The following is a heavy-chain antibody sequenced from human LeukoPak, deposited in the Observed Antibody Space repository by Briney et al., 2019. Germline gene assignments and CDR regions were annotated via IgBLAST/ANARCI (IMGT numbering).Heavy chain of an antibody. V-gene: IGHV4-59*01. D-gene: IGHD2-15*01. Sequence: SETLSLTCTVSGGSIGSYYWSWIRQPPGKGLEWIGYIYYSGHTNYNPSLKSRVTISVDTSKNQFSLRLSSVTAADTAVYYCARSYCGGGSCSAFDIWGQGTMVTVSS. J-gene: IGHJ3*02. CDR1: GGSIGSYY. CDR2: IYYSGHT. CDR3: ARSYCGGGSCSAFDI.